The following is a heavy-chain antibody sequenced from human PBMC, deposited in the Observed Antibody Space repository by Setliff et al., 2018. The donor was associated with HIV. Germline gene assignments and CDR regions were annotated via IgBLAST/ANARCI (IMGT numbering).Heavy chain of an antibody. CDR1: GGSISSSSYY. CDR2: IYYSGST. Sequence: PSETLSLTCTVSGGSISSSSYYWGWIRQPPGKGLEWIGSIYYSGSTYYNPSLKSRVTISVDTSKNQFSLKLSSVTAADTAVYYCARDRSRHYGAGGRLDVWGKGTTVTVSS. D-gene: IGHD4-17*01. CDR3: ARDRSRHYGAGGRLDV. J-gene: IGHJ6*04. V-gene: IGHV4-39*07.